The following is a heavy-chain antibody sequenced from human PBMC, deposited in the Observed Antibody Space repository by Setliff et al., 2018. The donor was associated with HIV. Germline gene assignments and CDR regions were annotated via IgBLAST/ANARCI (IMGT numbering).Heavy chain of an antibody. CDR2: ISGDGGRT. V-gene: IGHV3-23*01. CDR3: AKDGSKWTGDYYFDY. Sequence: GGSLRLSCAASGFTFSSYAMSWVRQAPGKGLEWVSAISGDGGRTYFAGPVEGRFSTSRDNSKDTLDLQMNSLRAEDTAVYYCAKDGSKWTGDYYFDYWGQGTLVTVSS. CDR1: GFTFSSYA. J-gene: IGHJ4*02. D-gene: IGHD7-27*01.